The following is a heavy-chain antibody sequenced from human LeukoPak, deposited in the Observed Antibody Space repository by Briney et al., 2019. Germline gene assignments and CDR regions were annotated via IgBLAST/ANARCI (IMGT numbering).Heavy chain of an antibody. Sequence: PSETLSLTCAVYGGSFSGYYWSWIRQPPGKGLEWIGEINHSGSTNYNPSLKSRVTISVDTSKNQFSLKLSSVTAADTAVYYCARGVLLWFGELSTSRFQYPYYFDYWGQGTLVTVSS. D-gene: IGHD3-10*01. CDR2: INHSGST. V-gene: IGHV4-34*01. CDR3: ARGVLLWFGELSTSRFQYPYYFDY. CDR1: GGSFSGYY. J-gene: IGHJ4*02.